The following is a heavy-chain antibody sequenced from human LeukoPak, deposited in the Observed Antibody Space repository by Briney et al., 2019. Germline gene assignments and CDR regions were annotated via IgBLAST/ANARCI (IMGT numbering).Heavy chain of an antibody. Sequence: GGSLRLSCAASGFTFSSYWMHWVRQAPGKGLVWVSRINSDGSSRSYADSVKGRFTISRDNAKNSLCLQMNSLRAEDTALYYCAKDFRYDSSGIDYWGQGTLVTVSS. CDR1: GFTFSSYW. CDR3: AKDFRYDSSGIDY. D-gene: IGHD3-22*01. V-gene: IGHV3-74*01. CDR2: INSDGSSR. J-gene: IGHJ4*02.